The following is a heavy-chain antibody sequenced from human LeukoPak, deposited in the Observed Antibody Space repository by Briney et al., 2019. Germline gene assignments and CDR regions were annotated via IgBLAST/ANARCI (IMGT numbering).Heavy chain of an antibody. J-gene: IGHJ6*02. Sequence: GGSLRLSCAASGFTFSSYDMHWVRHATGKGLEWVSAIGTAGDTYYPGSVKGRFTISRENAKNSLYLQMNSLRAGDTAVYYCARGDSMNYYYYGMDVWGQGTTVTVSS. CDR1: GFTFSSYD. D-gene: IGHD3-22*01. CDR3: ARGDSMNYYYYGMDV. CDR2: IGTAGDT. V-gene: IGHV3-13*01.